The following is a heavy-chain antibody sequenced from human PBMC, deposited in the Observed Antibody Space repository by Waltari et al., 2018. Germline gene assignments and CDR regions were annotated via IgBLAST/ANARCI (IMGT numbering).Heavy chain of an antibody. CDR2: IKQDGSAK. J-gene: IGHJ4*02. CDR1: GFTFGSDW. Sequence: EVQLVESGGGLVQPGGSLRLSCEASGFTFGSDWVSWVRQAPGKGLEFVANIKQDGSAKNHVDSVKGRFTISRDNARNIVYLQMNSLRDEDTAVYYCVKDEWEAYFEFWGQGTLVTVSS. D-gene: IGHD1-26*01. CDR3: VKDEWEAYFEF. V-gene: IGHV3-7*01.